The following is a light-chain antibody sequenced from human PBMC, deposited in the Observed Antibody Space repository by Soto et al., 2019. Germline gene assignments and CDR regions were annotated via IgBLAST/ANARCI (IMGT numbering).Light chain of an antibody. CDR1: QXISSW. Sequence: DIKMTQSPSTLSASVGDRVTITCRASQXISSWLAWYQQKPGKAPKLLIYEAFSLESGVPSRFSGNRSRTEFTITISSLQPDDIATYYCQHYNSYPWAVGQGTKVEIK. CDR2: EAF. CDR3: QHYNSYPWA. V-gene: IGKV1-5*01. J-gene: IGKJ1*01.